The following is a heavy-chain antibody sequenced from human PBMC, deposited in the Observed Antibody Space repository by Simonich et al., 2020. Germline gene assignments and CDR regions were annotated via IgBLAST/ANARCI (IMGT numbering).Heavy chain of an antibody. V-gene: IGHV4-34*01. D-gene: IGHD3-9*01. CDR3: ARCGLVNYDILTGYHNWFDP. CDR1: GGSFSGYY. J-gene: IGHJ5*02. CDR2: INHSVST. Sequence: QVQLQQWGAGLLKPSETLSLTCAVYGGSFSGYYWSWIRQPPGMGLEWSGEINHSVSTNNNQTRKSRVTIAGDTSKKQFSLKLSSVTAADTAVYYCARCGLVNYDILTGYHNWFDPWGQGTLVTVSS.